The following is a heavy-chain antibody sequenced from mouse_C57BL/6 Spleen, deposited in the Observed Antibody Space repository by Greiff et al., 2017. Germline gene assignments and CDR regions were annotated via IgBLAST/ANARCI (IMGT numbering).Heavy chain of an antibody. CDR3: ASETYSYYIYYEAMDY. Sequence: QVQLQQSGAELVKPGASVKLSCKASGYTFTSSWMDWVKQRPGQGLEWIGNIYPADGGTNYNPKFKGKATMTVDKSSSTAYMQLSSLTSEDSAVXFWASETYSYYIYYEAMDYWGQGTSVTVSS. CDR2: IYPADGGT. V-gene: IGHV1-53*01. CDR1: GYTFTSSW. D-gene: IGHD2-10*01. J-gene: IGHJ4*01.